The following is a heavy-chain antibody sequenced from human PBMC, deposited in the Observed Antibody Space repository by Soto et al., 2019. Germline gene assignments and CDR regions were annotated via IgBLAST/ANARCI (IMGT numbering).Heavy chain of an antibody. CDR1: GFSLSTSGVG. D-gene: IGHD6-13*01. CDR2: IYWDDDK. J-gene: IGHJ5*02. V-gene: IGHV2-5*02. Sequence: QITLKESGPTLVKPTQTLTLTCTFSGFSLSTSGVGVGWIRQPPGEALEWLALIYWDDDKRYSPSLKSRLTIXKXNXXNQVVLTMTNMDPVDTATYYCAHRRAQQLVGWFDPWGQGTLVTVSS. CDR3: AHRRAQQLVGWFDP.